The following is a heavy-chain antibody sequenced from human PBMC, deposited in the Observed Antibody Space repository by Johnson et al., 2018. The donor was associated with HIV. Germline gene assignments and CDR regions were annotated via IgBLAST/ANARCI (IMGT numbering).Heavy chain of an antibody. CDR1: GFTFSTYA. CDR2: ISGNGGST. D-gene: IGHD2-15*01. V-gene: IGHV3-64*01. J-gene: IGHJ3*02. Sequence: VQLVESGGGLVQPGGSLRLSCAASGFTFSTYAMNWVRQAPGKGLEYVSAISGNGGSTYYANSVKGRFTISRDNSKNTLYLQMGSLRAEDMGVYYCARLRSPDAFDIWGQGTMVTVSS. CDR3: ARLRSPDAFDI.